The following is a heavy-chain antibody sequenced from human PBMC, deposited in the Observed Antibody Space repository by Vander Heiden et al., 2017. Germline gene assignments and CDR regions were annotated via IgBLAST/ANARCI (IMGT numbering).Heavy chain of an antibody. J-gene: IGHJ3*02. CDR2: IYWDDDK. Sequence: QITLKESGPTLVKPPQPPPLPCTSLGSPPTTGGVGVGWIRQPPGKALEWLALIYWDDDKRYSPSLKSRLTITKDTSSNQVVLTMTAMDPVDTATYYCAQRLHLFPLTDHSDNNWAAFEIWGQGTMVTVSS. CDR3: AQRLHLFPLTDHSDNNWAAFEI. D-gene: IGHD1-20*01. V-gene: IGHV2-5*02. CDR1: GSPPTTGGVG.